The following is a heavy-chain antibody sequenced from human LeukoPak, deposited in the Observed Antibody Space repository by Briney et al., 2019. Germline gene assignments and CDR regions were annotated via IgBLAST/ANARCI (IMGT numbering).Heavy chain of an antibody. J-gene: IGHJ4*02. CDR1: GFTFSSYA. Sequence: WGSLRFSCAASGFTFSSYAMSWFLQAPAKRLQWGSATSGSGGSTYYADSLKGRFTISRDNSKNTLYLQMNSLRAEDTAVYYCAKDPFYCTNGVCSQYYFDYWGQGTLVTVSS. V-gene: IGHV3-23*01. CDR3: AKDPFYCTNGVCSQYYFDY. D-gene: IGHD2-8*01. CDR2: TSGSGGST.